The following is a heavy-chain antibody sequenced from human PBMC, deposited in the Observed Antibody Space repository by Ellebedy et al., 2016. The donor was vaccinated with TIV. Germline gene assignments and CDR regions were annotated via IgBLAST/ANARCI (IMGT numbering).Heavy chain of an antibody. V-gene: IGHV1-46*01. CDR2: INPTTGNS. J-gene: IGHJ4*02. CDR1: GYTFTSYY. CDR3: ARGDNYYYDSSGYYYTY. Sequence: ASVKVSCKASGYTFTSYYFYWVRQAPGQGLEWMGIINPTTGNSNYAQKFQGRVTMTRDTSTSKVYTELSSLRSEDTAVYYCARGDNYYYDSSGYYYTYWGQGTLVTVSS. D-gene: IGHD3-22*01.